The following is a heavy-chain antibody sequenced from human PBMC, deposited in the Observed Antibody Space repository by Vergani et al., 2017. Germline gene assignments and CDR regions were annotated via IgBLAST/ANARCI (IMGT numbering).Heavy chain of an antibody. D-gene: IGHD3-22*01. CDR2: IYYSGST. Sequence: QLQLQESGPGLVKPSETLSLTCTVSGGSISSSSYYWGWIRQPPGKGLEWIGSIYYSGSTYYNPSLKSRVTISVDTSKNQFSLKLSSVTAADTAVYYCARHNGYYYDCSGYYFDYWGQGTLVTVSS. J-gene: IGHJ4*02. CDR1: GGSISSSSYY. V-gene: IGHV4-39*01. CDR3: ARHNGYYYDCSGYYFDY.